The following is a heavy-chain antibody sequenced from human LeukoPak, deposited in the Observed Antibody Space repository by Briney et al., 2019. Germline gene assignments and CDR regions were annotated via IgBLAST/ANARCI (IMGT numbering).Heavy chain of an antibody. J-gene: IGHJ3*02. CDR2: INHSGST. Sequence: PSETLSLTCTVSGGSISSSSYYWSWIRQPPGKGLEWIGEINHSGSTNYNPSLKSRVTISVDTSKNQFSLKLSSVTAADTAVYYCARGGDIVVVPAARNRRNAFDIWGQGTMVTVSS. CDR3: ARGGDIVVVPAARNRRNAFDI. D-gene: IGHD2-2*01. V-gene: IGHV4-39*07. CDR1: GGSISSSSYY.